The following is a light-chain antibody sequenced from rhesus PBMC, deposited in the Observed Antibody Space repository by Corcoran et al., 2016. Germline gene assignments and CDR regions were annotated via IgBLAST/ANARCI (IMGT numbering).Light chain of an antibody. J-gene: IGKJ1*01. CDR3: LQYDSRPRT. Sequence: DIQMTQFPSSLSASVGDTVTITCRASQSISYWLAWYQQKPGKAPKLLIYKASSLQSGVPSSFSGSGSGIDFTLTVSSLQPEDFATYFCLQYDSRPRTFGQGTKVEIK. V-gene: IGKV1-22*01. CDR2: KAS. CDR1: QSISYW.